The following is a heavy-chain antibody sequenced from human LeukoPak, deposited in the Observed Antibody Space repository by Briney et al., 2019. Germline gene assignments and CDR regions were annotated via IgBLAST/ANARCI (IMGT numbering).Heavy chain of an antibody. V-gene: IGHV1-2*02. Sequence: ASVKVSCKASGYTFTSYDINWVRQAPGQGLEWMGWINPNSGGTNYAQKFQGRVTMTRDTSISTAYMELSRLRSDDTAVYYCARGGGDLPSIYSYYYMDVWGKGTTVTISS. J-gene: IGHJ6*03. CDR3: ARGGGDLPSIYSYYYMDV. CDR1: GYTFTSYD. D-gene: IGHD2-21*02. CDR2: INPNSGGT.